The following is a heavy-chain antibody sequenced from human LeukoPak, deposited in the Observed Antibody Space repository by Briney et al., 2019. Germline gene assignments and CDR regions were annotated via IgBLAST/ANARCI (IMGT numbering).Heavy chain of an antibody. CDR2: IAYDGSNK. Sequence: GRSLRLSCAASGFTFSSYAMYWVRQAPGKGLEWVALIAYDGSNKYYPDSVKGRFTISRDNSKNTLYLQMNGLRPDDTSVYYCARNEHDSSGYPVWGQGTMVTVSS. CDR3: ARNEHDSSGYPV. V-gene: IGHV3-30*04. J-gene: IGHJ3*01. D-gene: IGHD3-22*01. CDR1: GFTFSSYA.